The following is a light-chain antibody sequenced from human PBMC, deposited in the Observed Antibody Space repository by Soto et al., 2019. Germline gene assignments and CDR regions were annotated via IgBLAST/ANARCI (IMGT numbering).Light chain of an antibody. CDR2: DAS. Sequence: IQMTQSPSTLSATVGDRVTITCRASQSISSWLAWYQQKPGKAPKLLIYDASSLESGVPSRFSGSGSGTEFTLTISSLQPDDFATYYCQQSYSTPRTFGQGTKVDIK. J-gene: IGKJ1*01. CDR3: QQSYSTPRT. CDR1: QSISSW. V-gene: IGKV1-5*01.